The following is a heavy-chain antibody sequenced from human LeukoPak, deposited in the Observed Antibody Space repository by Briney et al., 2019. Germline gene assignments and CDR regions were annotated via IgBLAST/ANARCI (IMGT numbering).Heavy chain of an antibody. Sequence: GGSLRLSCAASGIIVSSNYMSWVRQVTGKGLEWVSVVYSGGQTHYTDSVEGRFTISRDNSKNTLYLHMNNLRAEDTAVYYCARCDPRYSYGYIDSWGQGTLVTVSS. V-gene: IGHV3-66*01. CDR3: ARCDPRYSYGYIDS. CDR2: VYSGGQT. D-gene: IGHD5-18*01. J-gene: IGHJ5*01. CDR1: GIIVSSNY.